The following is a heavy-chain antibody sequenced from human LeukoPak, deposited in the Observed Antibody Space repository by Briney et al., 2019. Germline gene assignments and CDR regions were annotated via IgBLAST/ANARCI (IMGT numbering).Heavy chain of an antibody. V-gene: IGHV3-30*04. Sequence: GGSLRLSCAASGFTFSSYAMHWVRQAPGKGLEWVAVISYDGSNKYYADSVKGRFTISRDNSKNTLYLQMNSLRAEDTAVYYCARTLLYCSGGSCYEEWNGTDVWGKGTTVTVSS. CDR1: GFTFSSYA. J-gene: IGHJ6*04. CDR2: ISYDGSNK. D-gene: IGHD2-15*01. CDR3: ARTLLYCSGGSCYEEWNGTDV.